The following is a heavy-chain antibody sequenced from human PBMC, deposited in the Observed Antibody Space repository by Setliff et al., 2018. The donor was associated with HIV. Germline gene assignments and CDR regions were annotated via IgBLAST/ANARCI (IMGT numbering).Heavy chain of an antibody. D-gene: IGHD6-13*01. CDR2: ISYDGSRT. V-gene: IGHV3-30*04. J-gene: IGHJ4*02. Sequence: SLRLSCAASGFSLSGYAMHWVRQAPDKGPEWVSIISYDGSRTYYAESVKGRFTISRDNSKNTVYLQMSSLRVEDTAVYYCRAAVGGTSYFDFWGQGTLVTVSS. CDR3: RAAVGGTSYFDF. CDR1: GFSLSGYA.